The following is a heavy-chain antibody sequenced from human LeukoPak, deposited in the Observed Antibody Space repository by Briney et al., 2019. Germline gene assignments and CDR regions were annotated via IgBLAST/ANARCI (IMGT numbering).Heavy chain of an antibody. CDR2: IYTSGTT. V-gene: IGHV4-61*02. CDR1: GGSISSGSYY. J-gene: IGHJ4*02. Sequence: SETLSLTCTVSGGSISSGSYYWSWIRQPAGKGLEWIGRIYTSGTTNYNPSLKSRVTISIDTSKNQFSLKLSSVTAADTAVYYCARGSWSLDYWGQGTLVTVSS. D-gene: IGHD6-13*01. CDR3: ARGSWSLDY.